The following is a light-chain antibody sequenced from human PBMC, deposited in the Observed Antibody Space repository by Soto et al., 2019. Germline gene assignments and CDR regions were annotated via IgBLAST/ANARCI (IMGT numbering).Light chain of an antibody. CDR2: DNN. J-gene: IGLJ2*01. CDR1: SSNIGNNY. Sequence: QSVLTQPPSVTAAPGQKVTISCSGSSSNIGNNYVSWYQQLPGTAPKLLIYDNNKRPSGIPDRFSGSKSGTSATLGITGLQTGDEADYYCGTWDSSLSAGEMVFDGGTKVTVL. CDR3: GTWDSSLSAGEMV. V-gene: IGLV1-51*01.